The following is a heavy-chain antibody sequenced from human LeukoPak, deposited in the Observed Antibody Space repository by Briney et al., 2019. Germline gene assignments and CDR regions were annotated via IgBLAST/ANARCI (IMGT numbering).Heavy chain of an antibody. V-gene: IGHV4-61*02. J-gene: IGHJ6*03. CDR1: GGSISSGSHY. D-gene: IGHD3-10*01. CDR2: VYSSGST. CDR3: ARLGRFGALLPYYYYMDV. Sequence: SETLSLTCTVSGGSISSGSHYWTWIRQPAGKGLEYIGRVYSSGSTDSNPSLRSRLTMSVDTSKNQLSLKLTSVTTADTAVYYCARLGRFGALLPYYYYMDVWGKGTTVTVSS.